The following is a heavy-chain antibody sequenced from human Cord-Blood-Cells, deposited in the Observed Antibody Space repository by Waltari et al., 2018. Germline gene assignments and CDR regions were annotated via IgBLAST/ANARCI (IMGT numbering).Heavy chain of an antibody. D-gene: IGHD5-12*01. Sequence: QVQLVQSGAEVKKPGSSVKVSCQASGGPFSSYAIRWVRQAPGQGLEWMGGIIPIFGTANYAQKFQGRVTITADESTSTAYMELSSLRSEDTAVYYCARGGYSGYDMEDYWGQGTLVTVSS. V-gene: IGHV1-69*01. CDR1: GGPFSSYA. CDR3: ARGGYSGYDMEDY. J-gene: IGHJ4*02. CDR2: IIPIFGTA.